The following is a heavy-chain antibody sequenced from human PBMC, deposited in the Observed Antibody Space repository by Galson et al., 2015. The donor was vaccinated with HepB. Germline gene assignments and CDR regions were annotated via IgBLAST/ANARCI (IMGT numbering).Heavy chain of an antibody. J-gene: IGHJ6*02. CDR2: IYYSGST. D-gene: IGHD6-13*01. Sequence: TLSLTCTVSGGSVSSGSYYWSWIRQPPGKGLEWIGYIYYSGSTNYNPSLKSRVTISVDTSKNQFSLKLSSVTAADTAVYYCARAATISSSWDYYYYGMDVWGQGTTVTVSS. V-gene: IGHV4-61*01. CDR3: ARAATISSSWDYYYYGMDV. CDR1: GGSVSSGSYY.